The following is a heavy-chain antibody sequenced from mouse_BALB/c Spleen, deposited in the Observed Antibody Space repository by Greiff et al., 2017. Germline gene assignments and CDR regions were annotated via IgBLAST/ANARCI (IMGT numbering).Heavy chain of an antibody. D-gene: IGHD1-1*01. V-gene: IGHV2-6-7*01. CDR2: IWGDGST. CDR1: GFSLTGYG. J-gene: IGHJ2*01. CDR3: AREDYYGSSYFDY. Sequence: QVQLKESGPGLVAPSQSLSITCTVSGFSLTGYGVNWVRQPPGKGLEWLGMIWGDGSTDYNSALKSRLSISKDNSKSQVFLKMNSLQTDDTARYYCAREDYYGSSYFDYWGQGTTLTVSS.